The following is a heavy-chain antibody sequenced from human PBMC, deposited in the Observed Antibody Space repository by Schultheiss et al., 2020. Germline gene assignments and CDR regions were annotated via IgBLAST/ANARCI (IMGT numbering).Heavy chain of an antibody. V-gene: IGHV3-43*01. CDR2: ISWDGGST. D-gene: IGHD3-3*01. J-gene: IGHJ6*02. CDR3: ARDTGGIFGVVSPYYYGMDV. CDR1: GFTFDDYT. Sequence: GESLKISCAASGFTFDDYTMHWVRQAPGKGLEWVSLISWDGGSTYYADSVKGRFTISRDNSKNTLYLQMNSLRAEDTAVYYCARDTGGIFGVVSPYYYGMDVWGQGTTVTVSS.